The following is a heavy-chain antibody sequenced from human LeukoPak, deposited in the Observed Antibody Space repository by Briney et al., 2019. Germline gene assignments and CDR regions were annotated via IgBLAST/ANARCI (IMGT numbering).Heavy chain of an antibody. CDR3: AREKPFYDSSGYYYPVAFDY. CDR1: GFTFDDYG. CDR2: INWNGGST. V-gene: IGHV3-20*04. Sequence: GGSLRLSCAASGFTFDDYGMSWVRQAPGKGLEWVSGINWNGGSTGYADSVKGRFTIARDNAKNSLYLQMNSLRAEDTALYYCAREKPFYDSSGYYYPVAFDYWGQGTLVTVSS. J-gene: IGHJ4*02. D-gene: IGHD3-22*01.